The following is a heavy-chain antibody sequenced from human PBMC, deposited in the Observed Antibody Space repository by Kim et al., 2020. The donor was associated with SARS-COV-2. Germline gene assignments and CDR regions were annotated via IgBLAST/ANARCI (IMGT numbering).Heavy chain of an antibody. D-gene: IGHD2-15*01. J-gene: IGHJ2*01. V-gene: IGHV3-74*01. Sequence: YAGSVKARFTLSRDSAKNTLYLQMNSLRVEDTAVYYCTRGINGSWNSPFDLWGRGTLVTVSS. CDR3: TRGINGSWNSPFDL.